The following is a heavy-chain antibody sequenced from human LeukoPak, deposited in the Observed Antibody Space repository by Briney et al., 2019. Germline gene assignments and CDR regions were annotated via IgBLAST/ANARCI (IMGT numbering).Heavy chain of an antibody. CDR3: ARGGGSGSYYKNRVYYYYMDV. J-gene: IGHJ6*03. D-gene: IGHD3-10*01. V-gene: IGHV3-7*01. Sequence: PGGSLRLSCAASGFTFTSYWMTWVRQAPGKGLEWVANIKQDGSEKYYVDSVKGRFTISRDNAKNSLYLQMNSLRAEDTAVYYCARGGGSGSYYKNRVYYYYMDVWGKGTTVTVSS. CDR2: IKQDGSEK. CDR1: GFTFTSYW.